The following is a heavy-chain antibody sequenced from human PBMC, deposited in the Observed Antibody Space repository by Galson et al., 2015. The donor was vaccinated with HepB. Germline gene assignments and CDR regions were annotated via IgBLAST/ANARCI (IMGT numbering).Heavy chain of an antibody. J-gene: IGHJ3*02. CDR2: IWYDGNNK. CDR3: ARKELTYYYDSSGSNDALDI. CDR1: GFTFSQYG. V-gene: IGHV3-33*01. D-gene: IGHD3-22*01. Sequence: SLRLSCAASGFTFSQYGIHWVRQAPGKGPEWVALIWYDGNNKYYADSVKGRFTISRDNSKNTLYLEMNSLRAEDTAVCYCARKELTYYYDSSGSNDALDIWGQGTMVTVSS.